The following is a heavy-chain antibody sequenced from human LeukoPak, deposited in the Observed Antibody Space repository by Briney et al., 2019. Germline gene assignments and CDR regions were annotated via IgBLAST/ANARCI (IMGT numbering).Heavy chain of an antibody. V-gene: IGHV4-4*09. CDR2: IYTSGST. CDR3: ANYLRNVHYYMDV. CDR1: GGSFDSKY. J-gene: IGHJ6*03. D-gene: IGHD1-1*01. Sequence: SETLSLTCSVSGGSFDSKYWSWIRQPPGKGLEWIGYIYTSGSTNFNPSLRSRVAMSIDTSKNQFSLNVYSVTAADTAVYYCANYLRNVHYYMDVWGKGTTVIVSS.